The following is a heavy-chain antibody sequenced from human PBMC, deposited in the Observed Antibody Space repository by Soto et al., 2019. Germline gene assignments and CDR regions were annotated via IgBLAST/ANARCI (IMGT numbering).Heavy chain of an antibody. J-gene: IGHJ4*02. CDR1: GFTFSSHA. D-gene: IGHD2-15*01. CDR3: ARDLWWYLH. V-gene: IGHV3-23*01. CDR2: ISAGSEGA. Sequence: EVQLLESGGGLIQPGGARRLSCAASGFTFSSHAMSWVRQAPGKGLEWVSSISAGSEGAYYADSVKGRFTISRANSNNTLYLQMNSLRTEDTAVYYCARDLWWYLHWGQGTLVTVSS.